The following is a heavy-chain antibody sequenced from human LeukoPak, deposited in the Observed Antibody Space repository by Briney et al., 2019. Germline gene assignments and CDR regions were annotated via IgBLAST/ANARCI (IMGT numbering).Heavy chain of an antibody. V-gene: IGHV3-23*01. CDR2: ISGNGDST. CDR1: QFNFNKFG. CDR3: AKDSPIVVVPAAN. Sequence: GGSLRLSCATSQFNFNKFGMTWVRQAPGKGLEWVSSISGNGDSTQYAASVQGRFAISRDNSKNTLYLQMNSLRAEDTAVYFCAKDSPIVVVPAANWGQGTLVTVSS. J-gene: IGHJ4*02. D-gene: IGHD2-2*01.